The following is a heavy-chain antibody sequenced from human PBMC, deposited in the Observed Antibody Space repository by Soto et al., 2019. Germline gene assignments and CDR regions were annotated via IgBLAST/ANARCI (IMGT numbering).Heavy chain of an antibody. J-gene: IGHJ4*02. CDR3: VTSNQRITVFGVVVDFDH. CDR2: FDPEDGET. Sequence: ASEKVSCKVSGYTLTELSMHWVRQAPRKALEWMGNFDPEDGETVYAQQSQGRVTMNENTSHDTDYMQLSSLRSEYPALCYCVTSNQRITVFGVVVDFDHWGQGTRVTVS. CDR1: GYTLTELS. D-gene: IGHD3-3*01. V-gene: IGHV1-24*01.